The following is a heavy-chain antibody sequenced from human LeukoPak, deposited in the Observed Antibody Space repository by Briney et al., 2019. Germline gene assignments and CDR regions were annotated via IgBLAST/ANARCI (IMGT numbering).Heavy chain of an antibody. CDR2: IYYSGST. V-gene: IGHV4-39*07. CDR1: GGSISSSSYY. D-gene: IGHD2-2*02. J-gene: IGHJ4*02. Sequence: SETLSLTCTVSGGSISSSSYYWGWIRQPPGKGLEWIGSIYYSGSTYCNPSLKSRVTISVDTTNNQFSLKLSSETAADTAVYYCARERYQLLYPDYWGQGTLVTVSS. CDR3: ARERYQLLYPDY.